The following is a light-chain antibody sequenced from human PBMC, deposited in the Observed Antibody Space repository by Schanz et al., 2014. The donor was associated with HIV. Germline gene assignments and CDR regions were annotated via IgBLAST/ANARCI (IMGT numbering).Light chain of an antibody. V-gene: IGLV1-40*01. Sequence: QSVLTQPPSVSGAPGQRVTISCTGSSSNIGAGYDVHWYHHLPGTAPKLLIYGNNNRPSGVPDRFSGSNSGTSASLAITGLKTEDEGDYYCQSYDSSLSGSRVFGTGTKVT. CDR3: QSYDSSLSGSRV. CDR1: SSNIGAGYD. CDR2: GNN. J-gene: IGLJ1*01.